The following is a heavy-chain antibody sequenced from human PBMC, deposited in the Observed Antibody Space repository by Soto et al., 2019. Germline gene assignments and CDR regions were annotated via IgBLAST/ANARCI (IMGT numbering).Heavy chain of an antibody. V-gene: IGHV3-23*01. CDR1: GFTFSSYA. D-gene: IGHD5-18*01. J-gene: IGHJ5*02. CDR2: ITGSGGST. Sequence: EVQLLESGAGLVQPGGSLRLSCAASGFTFSSYAMSWVRQAPGKGLEWVSAITGSGGSTYYADSVKGRFTISRDNSMSTLYLQMNSLRAEDTAVYYCAKDLTVEDTAMVTWGQGTLVAVSS. CDR3: AKDLTVEDTAMVT.